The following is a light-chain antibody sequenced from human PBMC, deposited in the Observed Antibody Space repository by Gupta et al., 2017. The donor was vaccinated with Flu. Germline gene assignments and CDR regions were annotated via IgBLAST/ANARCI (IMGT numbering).Light chain of an antibody. CDR2: SIS. CDR3: QQAHIYPLT. Sequence: DIQMTQSPSSVSASVGDTVTITCRASQSVLSWLVWYQQKPGKAPQLLIHSISRLQTGVPPRFSGSGSDPDFTLTISSLQPEDFATYFCQQAHIYPLTFGGGTTVEI. J-gene: IGKJ4*01. CDR1: QSVLSW. V-gene: IGKV1D-12*01.